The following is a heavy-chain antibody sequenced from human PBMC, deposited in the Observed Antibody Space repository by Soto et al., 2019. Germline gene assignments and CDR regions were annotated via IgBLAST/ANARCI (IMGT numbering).Heavy chain of an antibody. CDR3: AIEYLPLITMVRGVIIPGFEP. D-gene: IGHD3-10*01. J-gene: IGHJ5*02. Sequence: PGGSLRLSCAASGFTFSSYGMHWVRQAPGKGLEWVAVIWYDGSNKYYADTVKGRFTISRDNSKNTLYLQMNSLRAEDTAVYYCAIEYLPLITMVRGVIIPGFEPWGQGTLVTVSS. V-gene: IGHV3-33*01. CDR1: GFTFSSYG. CDR2: IWYDGSNK.